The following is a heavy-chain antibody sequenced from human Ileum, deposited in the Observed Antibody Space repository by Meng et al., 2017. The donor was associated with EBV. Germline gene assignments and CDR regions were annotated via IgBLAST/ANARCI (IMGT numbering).Heavy chain of an antibody. Sequence: QEQRQQSGPGFVRTAETLSLTCTVSGASVTSSGYEWSWLRQSPGKGLEWLGYVNYNGDSTYNPSLKSRVTIFIDTSKKQFYLNLTSATAADTAIYYCARDLRVGGTFDYWGQGTLVTVSS. D-gene: IGHD1-26*01. V-gene: IGHV4-61*08. J-gene: IGHJ4*02. CDR3: ARDLRVGGTFDY. CDR1: GASVTSSGYE. CDR2: VNYNGDS.